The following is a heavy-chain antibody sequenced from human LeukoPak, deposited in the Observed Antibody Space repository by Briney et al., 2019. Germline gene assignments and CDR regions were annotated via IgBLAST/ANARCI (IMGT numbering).Heavy chain of an antibody. CDR2: IYPGDSDT. Sequence: GESLKISCKGSGYNFATYWIGWVRQMPGKGLEWMGIIYPGDSDTRYSPSFQGQVTISADKSIGTAYLQWSSLKASDTAMYYCARRGYGYYDSSGYPYYFDYWGQGTLVTVSS. CDR1: GYNFATYW. V-gene: IGHV5-51*01. J-gene: IGHJ4*02. D-gene: IGHD3-22*01. CDR3: ARRGYGYYDSSGYPYYFDY.